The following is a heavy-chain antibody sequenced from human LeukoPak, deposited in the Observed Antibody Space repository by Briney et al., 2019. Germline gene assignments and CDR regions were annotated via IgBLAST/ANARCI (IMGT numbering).Heavy chain of an antibody. D-gene: IGHD2-15*01. CDR1: GSTFSSYA. V-gene: IGHV3-23*01. CDR3: ARERYCSGGSCYSGAFDI. Sequence: PGGSQRLSCAASGSTFSSYAMSWVRQAPGKGLEWVSAISGSGGSTYYADSVKGRFTISRDNSKNTLYLQMNSLRAEDTAVYYCARERYCSGGSCYSGAFDIWGQGTMVTVSS. CDR2: ISGSGGST. J-gene: IGHJ3*02.